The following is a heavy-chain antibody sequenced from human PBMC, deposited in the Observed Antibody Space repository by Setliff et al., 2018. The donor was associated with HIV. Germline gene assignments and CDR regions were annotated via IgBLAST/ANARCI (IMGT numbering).Heavy chain of an antibody. Sequence: SETLSLTCSVSGDSISSGSYYWSWIRLPAGKGLEWIGQIHTTGSTNYNPSLKSRLTISIDTSKNQFSLKLSSVTAADTAVYYCARVGAVAGTGGDAFDIWGQGTMVTVSS. V-gene: IGHV4-61*09. D-gene: IGHD6-19*01. CDR2: IHTTGST. CDR1: GDSISSGSYY. CDR3: ARVGAVAGTGGDAFDI. J-gene: IGHJ3*02.